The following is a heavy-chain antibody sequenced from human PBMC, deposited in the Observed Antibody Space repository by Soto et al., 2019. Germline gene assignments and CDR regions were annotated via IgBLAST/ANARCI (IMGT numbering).Heavy chain of an antibody. J-gene: IGHJ4*02. V-gene: IGHV1-18*01. CDR2: ISANNGNT. CDR3: ARDRGSYALDY. Sequence: QVQLVQSGAEVKKPGASVKVSCKASGYTFTSYGISWVRQAPGQGLEWMGWISANNGNTNYAQKLQGRVTMTTDTSTRTAYMELRRLRSDDTAVYYCARDRGSYALDYWGQGTLVTVSS. D-gene: IGHD1-26*01. CDR1: GYTFTSYG.